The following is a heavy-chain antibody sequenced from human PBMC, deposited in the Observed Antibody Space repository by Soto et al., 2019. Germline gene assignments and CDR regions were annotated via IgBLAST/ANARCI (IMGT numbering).Heavy chain of an antibody. J-gene: IGHJ6*02. D-gene: IGHD5-18*01. CDR3: ARDLVRYSYGYWSGMDV. CDR1: GFTFSSYE. V-gene: IGHV3-48*03. Sequence: EVQLVESGGGLVQPGGSLRLSCAASGFTFSSYEMNWVRQAPGKGLEWVSYISSSGSTIYYADSVKGRFTISRDNAKNSLYLQMNSLRAEDTAVYYCARDLVRYSYGYWSGMDVWGQGTTVTVSS. CDR2: ISSSGSTI.